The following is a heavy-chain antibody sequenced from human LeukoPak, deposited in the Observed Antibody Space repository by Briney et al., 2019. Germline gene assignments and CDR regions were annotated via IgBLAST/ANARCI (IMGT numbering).Heavy chain of an antibody. V-gene: IGHV4-4*02. Sequence: SGTLSLTCAVSGGSISSSNWWSWVRQPPGKGLEWIGEIYHSGSTNYNPSLKSRVTISVDKSKNQFSLNLISVTAADTAVYYCARDRGGRRLPAPFDYWGQGTLVTVSS. CDR3: ARDRGGRRLPAPFDY. J-gene: IGHJ4*02. CDR2: IYHSGST. D-gene: IGHD3-16*01. CDR1: GGSISSSNW.